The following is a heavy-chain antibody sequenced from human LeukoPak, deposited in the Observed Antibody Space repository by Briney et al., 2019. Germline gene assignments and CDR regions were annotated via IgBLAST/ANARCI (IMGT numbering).Heavy chain of an antibody. J-gene: IGHJ3*02. V-gene: IGHV4-38-2*02. CDR1: GYSISSGYY. CDR2: IYHSGSN. Sequence: SETLSLTCTVSGYSISSGYYWGWIRQPPGKGLEWIGSIYHSGSNFYNPSLKSRVTISLDTSKNQFSLKLTSVTAADTAVYYCARAEDDYEVSYVFDIWGQGTMVIVSS. CDR3: ARAEDDYEVSYVFDI. D-gene: IGHD3-16*01.